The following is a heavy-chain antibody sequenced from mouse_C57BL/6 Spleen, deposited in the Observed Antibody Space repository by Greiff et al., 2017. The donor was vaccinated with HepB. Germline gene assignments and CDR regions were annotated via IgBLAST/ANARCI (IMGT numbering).Heavy chain of an antibody. V-gene: IGHV5-17*01. J-gene: IGHJ2*01. CDR2: ISSGSSTI. CDR3: ARRPQDYYFDY. Sequence: EVKVVESGGGLVKPGGSLKLSCAASGFTFSDYGMHWVRQAPEKGLEWVAYISSGSSTIYYADTVKGRFTISRDNANNTLFLQMTSLRSEDTAMYYCARRPQDYYFDYLFQVTTLTVSS. D-gene: IGHD3-2*02. CDR1: GFTFSDYG.